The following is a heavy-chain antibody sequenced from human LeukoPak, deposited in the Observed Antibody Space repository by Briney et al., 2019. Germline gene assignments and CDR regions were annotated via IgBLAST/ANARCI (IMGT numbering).Heavy chain of an antibody. J-gene: IGHJ3*02. V-gene: IGHV3-7*03. D-gene: IGHD5-12*01. CDR1: GFTFSSYW. CDR3: ARAWPRSLPEDAFDI. CDR2: IKQDGSEK. Sequence: GGSLRLSCAASGFTFSSYWMSWVRQAPGKGLEWVANIKQDGSEKYYVDSVKGRFTISRDNAKNSLYLQMNSLRAEDTAVYYCARAWPRSLPEDAFDIWGQGTMVTVSS.